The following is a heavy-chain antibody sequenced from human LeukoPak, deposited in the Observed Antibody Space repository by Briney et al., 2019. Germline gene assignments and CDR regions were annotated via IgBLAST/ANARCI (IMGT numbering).Heavy chain of an antibody. CDR3: AKDFHYYDSPFDY. J-gene: IGHJ4*02. CDR1: GFTFSSYA. CDR2: ISGSGGST. D-gene: IGHD3-22*01. V-gene: IGHV3-23*01. Sequence: GGSLRLSCAASGFTFSSYAMSWVRQAPGKGLEWVSAISGSGGSTYYADSVKGRFTIPRDNSKNTLYLQMNSLRAEDTAVYYCAKDFHYYDSPFDYWGQGTLVTVSS.